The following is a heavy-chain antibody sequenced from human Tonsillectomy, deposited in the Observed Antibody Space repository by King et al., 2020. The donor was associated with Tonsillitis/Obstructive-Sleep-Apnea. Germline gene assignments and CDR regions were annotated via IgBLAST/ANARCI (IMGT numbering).Heavy chain of an antibody. V-gene: IGHV1-18*01. J-gene: IGHJ4*02. CDR3: ARDSMRHYFDGSAYYTFDY. Sequence: QLVQSGGEVKKPGASVKVSCKASGYTFTNYGISWVRQAPGQGLEWMGWISAYNGNTNYAQKLQGRVTMTTDTSTSTAYMEVRSLRSDDTAVYYCARDSMRHYFDGSAYYTFDYWGQGTLVTVSS. CDR1: GYTFTNYG. CDR2: ISAYNGNT. D-gene: IGHD3-22*01.